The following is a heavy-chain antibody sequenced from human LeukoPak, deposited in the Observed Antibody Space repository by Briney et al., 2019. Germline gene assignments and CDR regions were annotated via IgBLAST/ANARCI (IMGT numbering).Heavy chain of an antibody. CDR3: ARMAAYYYDSSGHLNYFDY. CDR2: ISWNGGST. Sequence: GGSLRLSCAASGFTFDDYGMSWVRQAPGKGLEWVSGISWNGGSTGYADSVKGRFTISRDNSKNSLYLQMNSLRAEDTALYYCARMAAYYYDSSGHLNYFDYWGQGTLVSLSS. V-gene: IGHV3-20*04. J-gene: IGHJ4*02. D-gene: IGHD3-22*01. CDR1: GFTFDDYG.